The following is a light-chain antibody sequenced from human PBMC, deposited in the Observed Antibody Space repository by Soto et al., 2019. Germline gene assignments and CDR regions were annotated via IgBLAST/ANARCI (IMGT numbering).Light chain of an antibody. CDR2: EVS. CDR1: SSDVGGYNY. Sequence: QSVLTQPPSASGSPGQSVTISCTGTSSDVGGYNYVSWYQQHPGKAPKLMIYEVSKRPSGVPDRFSGSKSGNTASLTVSGFQVGVEVDYPCVSYAGSIVLLGGGTNVTVL. CDR3: VSYAGSIVL. V-gene: IGLV2-8*01. J-gene: IGLJ2*01.